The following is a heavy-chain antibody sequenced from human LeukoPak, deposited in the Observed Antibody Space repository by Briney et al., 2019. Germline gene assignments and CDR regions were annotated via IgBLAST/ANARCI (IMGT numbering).Heavy chain of an antibody. CDR3: ATDCGYSTFDF. Sequence: GGSLRLSCAPCGFTFSASWMTWLRQAPGKGLERVAIINVDDTSKSYPDSVKGRFTISRDNARNSLFLQMNNLRAEDTAVYYCATDCGYSTFDFWGQGTLVAVSS. CDR2: INVDDTSK. CDR1: GFTFSASW. J-gene: IGHJ4*02. V-gene: IGHV3-7*01. D-gene: IGHD5-18*01.